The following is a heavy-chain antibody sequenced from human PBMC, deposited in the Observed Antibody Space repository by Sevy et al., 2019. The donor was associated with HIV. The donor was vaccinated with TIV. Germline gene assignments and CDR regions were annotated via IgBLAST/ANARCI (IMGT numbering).Heavy chain of an antibody. CDR3: ASSIVGATWYYYYMDV. D-gene: IGHD1-26*01. V-gene: IGHV3-23*01. Sequence: GSLRLSCAASGFTFSSYAMSWVRQAPGKGLEWVSAISGSGGSTYYADSVKGRFTISRDNSKNTLYLQMNSLRAEDTAVYYCASSIVGATWYYYYMDVWGKGTTVTVSS. CDR2: ISGSGGST. CDR1: GFTFSSYA. J-gene: IGHJ6*03.